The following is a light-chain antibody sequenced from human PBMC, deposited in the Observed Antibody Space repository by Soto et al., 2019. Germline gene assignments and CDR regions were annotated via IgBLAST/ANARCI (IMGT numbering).Light chain of an antibody. CDR2: EGS. J-gene: IGLJ3*02. CDR1: SSDVGAYNL. CDR3: CSYGGFSTFVV. Sequence: QSVLTQPASVSGSPGQSITISCTGTSSDVGAYNLVSWYQHHPGKAPKLLVFEGSKRPSGVSNRFSGSKSGNMASLTISGLQAEDEADYHCCSYGGFSTFVVFGGGTKVTVL. V-gene: IGLV2-23*03.